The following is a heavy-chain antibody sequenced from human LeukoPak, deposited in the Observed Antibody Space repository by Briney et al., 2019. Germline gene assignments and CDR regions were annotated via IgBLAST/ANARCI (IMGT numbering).Heavy chain of an antibody. V-gene: IGHV3-30*02. CDR3: AKPSSNYDFWSGYTY. CDR2: IRYDGSNK. CDR1: GFTFSTYA. J-gene: IGHJ4*02. Sequence: GGSLRLSCTASGFTFSTYAMHWVRQAPGKGLEWVAFIRYDGSNKYYADSVKGRFTISRDNPKNTLYLQMNSLRAEDTAVYYCAKPSSNYDFWSGYTYWGQGTLVTVSS. D-gene: IGHD3-3*01.